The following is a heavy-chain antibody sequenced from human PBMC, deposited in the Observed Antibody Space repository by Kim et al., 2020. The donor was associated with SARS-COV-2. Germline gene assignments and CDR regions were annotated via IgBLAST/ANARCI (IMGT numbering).Heavy chain of an antibody. V-gene: IGHV3-53*01. D-gene: IGHD2-15*01. CDR3: ARRGGGRCSGGSCYSEFNYYYYGMDV. Sequence: GGSLRLSCAASGFTVSSNYMSWVRQAPGKGLEWVSVIYSGGSTYYADSVKGRFTISRDNSKNTLYLQMNSLRAEDTAVYYCARRGGGRCSGGSCYSEFNYYYYGMDVWGQGTTVTVSS. CDR1: GFTVSSNY. CDR2: IYSGGST. J-gene: IGHJ6*02.